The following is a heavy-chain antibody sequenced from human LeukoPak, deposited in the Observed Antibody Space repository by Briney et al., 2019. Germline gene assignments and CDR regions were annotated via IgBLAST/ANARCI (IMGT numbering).Heavy chain of an antibody. CDR2: ISSSGSTI. J-gene: IGHJ4*02. CDR1: GFTFSSYE. D-gene: IGHD5-12*01. CDR3: ARVGWLRFFDY. Sequence: PGGSLRLSCAASGFTFSSYEMNWVRQGPGKGLEWVSYISSSGSTIYYADSVKGRLTISRDNAKKSLYLQMNSLRAEDTAVYYCARVGWLRFFDYWGQGTLVTVSS. V-gene: IGHV3-48*03.